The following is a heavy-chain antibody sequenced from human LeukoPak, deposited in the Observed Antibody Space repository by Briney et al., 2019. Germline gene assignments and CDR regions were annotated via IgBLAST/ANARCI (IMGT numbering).Heavy chain of an antibody. D-gene: IGHD3-3*01. Sequence: GASVKVSCKASGYTFTSYGISWVREAHGRGLEWMGWISAYNGNTNYAQKLQGRVTMTTDTSTSTAYMELRSLRSDDTAVYYCARGLIRFLEWDVLYYFDYWGQGTLVTVSS. CDR1: GYTFTSYG. J-gene: IGHJ4*02. V-gene: IGHV1-18*01. CDR3: ARGLIRFLEWDVLYYFDY. CDR2: ISAYNGNT.